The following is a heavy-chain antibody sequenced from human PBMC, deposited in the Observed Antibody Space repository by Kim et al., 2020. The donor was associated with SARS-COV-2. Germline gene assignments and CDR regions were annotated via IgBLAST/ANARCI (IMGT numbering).Heavy chain of an antibody. Sequence: GGSLRLSCSASGFTFSSYAMHWVRQAPGKGLEYVSAISSNGGSTYYADSVKGRFTISRDNSKNTLYLQMSSLRAEDTAVYYCVKISEGIAAAGSPNYYYCGMDGWGQGTTVTVSS. D-gene: IGHD6-13*01. CDR2: ISSNGGST. CDR3: VKISEGIAAAGSPNYYYCGMDG. J-gene: IGHJ6*02. V-gene: IGHV3-64D*06. CDR1: GFTFSSYA.